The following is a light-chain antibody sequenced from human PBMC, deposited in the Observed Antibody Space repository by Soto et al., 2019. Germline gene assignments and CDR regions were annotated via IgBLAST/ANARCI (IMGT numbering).Light chain of an antibody. CDR2: DAS. V-gene: IGKV1-5*01. J-gene: IGKJ2*01. Sequence: DIQMTQSPSTLSASVGDRVTITCRASQTIGSWLAWYQRKPGKAPKVLIYDASTLKSGVPSRFSGSGSGTEFTLTINTLQPDDFATYYCQQYNSYSSYTFGQGTKLEIK. CDR1: QTIGSW. CDR3: QQYNSYSSYT.